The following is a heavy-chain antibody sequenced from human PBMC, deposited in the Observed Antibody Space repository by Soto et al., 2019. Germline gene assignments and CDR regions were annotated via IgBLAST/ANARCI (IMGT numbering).Heavy chain of an antibody. D-gene: IGHD5-12*01. V-gene: IGHV3-23*01. CDR1: GFTFSSYA. J-gene: IGHJ5*02. Sequence: GGSLRLSCAASGFTFSSYAMSWVRQAPGKGLEWVSAISGSGGSTYYADSVKGRFTISRDNSKNTLYLQMNSLRAEDTAVYYCAKDSSGYGGYNWFDPWGQGTLLTVSS. CDR2: ISGSGGST. CDR3: AKDSSGYGGYNWFDP.